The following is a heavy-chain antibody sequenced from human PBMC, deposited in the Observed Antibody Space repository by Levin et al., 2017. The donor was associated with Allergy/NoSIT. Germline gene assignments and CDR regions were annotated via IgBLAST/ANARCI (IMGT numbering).Heavy chain of an antibody. CDR3: AREGWAWGSDEDYYYGMDV. Sequence: GGSLRLSCAASGFTFSSYGMHWVRQAPGKGLEWVAVIWYDGSNKYYADSVKGRFTISRDNSKNTLYLQMNSLRAEDTAVYYCAREGWAWGSDEDYYYGMDVWGQGTTVTVSS. D-gene: IGHD7-27*01. CDR1: GFTFSSYG. J-gene: IGHJ6*02. CDR2: IWYDGSNK. V-gene: IGHV3-33*01.